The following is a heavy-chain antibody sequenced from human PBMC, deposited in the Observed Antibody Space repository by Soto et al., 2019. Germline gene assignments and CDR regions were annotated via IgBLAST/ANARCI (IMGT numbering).Heavy chain of an antibody. CDR3: ARRYGASFDY. D-gene: IGHD4-17*01. CDR1: GGSISSYY. Sequence: QVQLQESGPGLVKPSETLSLTCTVSGGSISSYYWSWIRQPPGKGLEWIGYIYYRGSTNYNPSLKSRVTISVDTSKNQFSLKLSSVTAADTAVYYCARRYGASFDYWGQGTLVTVSS. J-gene: IGHJ4*02. CDR2: IYYRGST. V-gene: IGHV4-59*01.